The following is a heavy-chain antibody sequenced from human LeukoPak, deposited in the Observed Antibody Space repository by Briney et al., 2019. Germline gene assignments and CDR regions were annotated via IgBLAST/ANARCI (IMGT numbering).Heavy chain of an antibody. Sequence: GGSLRLSCAASGFTFSSYEMNWVRQAPGKGLEWVSYISSSGSTIYYADSVKGRFTIPRDNAKNSLYLQMNSLRAEDTAVYYCAGTKAAGNGWENFDYWGQGTLVTVSS. D-gene: IGHD6-25*01. CDR3: AGTKAAGNGWENFDY. V-gene: IGHV3-48*03. J-gene: IGHJ4*02. CDR1: GFTFSSYE. CDR2: ISSSGSTI.